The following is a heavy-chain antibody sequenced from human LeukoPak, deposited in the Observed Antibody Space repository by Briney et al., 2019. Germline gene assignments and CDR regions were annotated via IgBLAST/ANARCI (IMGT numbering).Heavy chain of an antibody. J-gene: IGHJ4*02. CDR2: IYTSGST. CDR1: GGSISSGSYY. V-gene: IGHV4-61*02. D-gene: IGHD1-26*01. CDR3: AREVEVGAPDY. Sequence: KPSETLSLTCTVSGGSISSGSYYWSWIRQPAGKGLEWIGRIYTSGSTNYNPSLKSRVTISVDTSKNQFSLKLSSVTAADTAVYYCAREVEVGAPDYWGQGTLVTVSS.